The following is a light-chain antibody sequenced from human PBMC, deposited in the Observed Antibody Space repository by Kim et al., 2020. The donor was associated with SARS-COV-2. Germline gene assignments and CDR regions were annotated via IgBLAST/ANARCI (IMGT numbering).Light chain of an antibody. CDR3: NSRDSSGNRSV. CDR1: SLRSYY. V-gene: IGLV3-19*01. CDR2: GKN. Sequence: ALGQTVRITCQGDSLRSYYASWYQQKPGQAPVLVIYGKNNRPSGIPDRFSGSSSGNTASLTITGAQAEDEADYYCNSRDSSGNRSVFGTGTKVTVL. J-gene: IGLJ1*01.